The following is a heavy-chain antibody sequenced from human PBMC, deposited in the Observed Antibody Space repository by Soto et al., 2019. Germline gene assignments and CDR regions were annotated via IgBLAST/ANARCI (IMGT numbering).Heavy chain of an antibody. D-gene: IGHD3-3*01. CDR1: GYTFTSYD. CDR2: MNPNSGNT. J-gene: IGHJ6*02. V-gene: IGHV1-8*01. CDR3: ARGTLRFLEWLLGGGPLDV. Sequence: QVQLVQSGAEVKKPGASVKVSCKASGYTFTSYDINWVRQATGQGLEWMGWMNPNSGNTGYAQKFQGRVTMTRNTSISTAYMELSSLRSEDTAVYYCARGTLRFLEWLLGGGPLDVWGQGTTVTVSS.